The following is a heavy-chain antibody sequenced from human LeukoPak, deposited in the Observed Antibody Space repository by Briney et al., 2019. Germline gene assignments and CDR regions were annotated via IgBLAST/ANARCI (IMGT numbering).Heavy chain of an antibody. J-gene: IGHJ4*02. CDR1: GFTFTSYG. CDR2: IRYEGSNK. Sequence: GRSQRLSCAASGFTFTSYGMHWVRQAAGKGLDWVAFIRYEGSNKYYADPVKGRFTISRHNSKNTPYLQMNSLRAEDTTVYYCASPLLRGQGTLVTVSS. V-gene: IGHV3-30*02. CDR3: ASPLL.